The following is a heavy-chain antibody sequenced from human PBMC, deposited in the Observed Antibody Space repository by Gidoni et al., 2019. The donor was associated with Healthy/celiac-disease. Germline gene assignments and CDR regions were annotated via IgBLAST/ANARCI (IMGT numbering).Heavy chain of an antibody. V-gene: IGHV3-30*04. D-gene: IGHD1-26*01. CDR1: GFPFRCYA. CDR2: ISYDGSDI. CDR3: ARTRGGANKWEAFDI. J-gene: IGHJ3*02. Sequence: HVQLLGSGGGVFQPVTSLRPPCSASGFPFRCYAMHWVRLATGKGREWVGVISYDGSDIYYEDSVKGRFTISRDNSKNTLYLQMNSLRAEDTGVYYCARTRGGANKWEAFDIWGQGTMVTVSS.